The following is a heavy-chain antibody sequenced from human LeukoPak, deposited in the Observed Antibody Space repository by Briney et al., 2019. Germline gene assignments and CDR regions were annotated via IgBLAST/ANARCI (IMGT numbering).Heavy chain of an antibody. Sequence: GESLKISCKASGYTFSDTFSNYWIAWVRQMPGKGLEWMGIIYPGDSETKYSPSFEGQVTFSADKSNSIVYLHWSSLKASDTAMYYCARLGTPYFYYYMDVWGKGTTVTVSS. V-gene: IGHV5-51*01. J-gene: IGHJ6*03. CDR3: ARLGTPYFYYYMDV. CDR2: IYPGDSET. CDR1: GYTFSDTFSNYW. D-gene: IGHD3-10*01.